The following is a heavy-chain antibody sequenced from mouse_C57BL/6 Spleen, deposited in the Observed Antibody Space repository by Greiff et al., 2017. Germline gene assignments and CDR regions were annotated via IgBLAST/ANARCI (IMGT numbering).Heavy chain of an antibody. Sequence: EVQLQESGAELVRPGASVKLSCTASGYNIKDDYMNWVKQRPGQGLEWIGWIDPENGDTEYAPKFQGKATITADTSSNTAYMQLSSLTSEDSAVCYCTTRNWYWGQGTTLTVSS. CDR2: IDPENGDT. CDR1: GYNIKDDY. CDR3: TTRNWY. J-gene: IGHJ2*01. D-gene: IGHD4-1*01. V-gene: IGHV14-4*01.